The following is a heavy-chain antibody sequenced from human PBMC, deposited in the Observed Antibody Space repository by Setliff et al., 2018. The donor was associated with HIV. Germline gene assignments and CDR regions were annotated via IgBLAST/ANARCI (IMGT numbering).Heavy chain of an antibody. CDR1: GYSFTSQW. V-gene: IGHV5-51*01. J-gene: IGHJ4*02. D-gene: IGHD7-27*01. CDR2: VHPSDSDT. CDR3: ARFTGDPGPFDY. Sequence: GESLKISCEGSGYSFTSQWIAWVCQMPGKGLEWMGIVHPSDSDTRYSPSFQGQVTISVDKSINTAYLQWSSLKTSDTAIYYCARFTGDPGPFDYWGQGTLVTVSS.